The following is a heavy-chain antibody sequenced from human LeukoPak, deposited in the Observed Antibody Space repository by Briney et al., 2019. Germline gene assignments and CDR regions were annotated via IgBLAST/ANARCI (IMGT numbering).Heavy chain of an antibody. V-gene: IGHV3-23*01. CDR3: AKDISGSWTDKYFDY. D-gene: IGHD1-26*01. CDR1: GFTFSTYA. J-gene: IGHJ4*02. Sequence: GGSLRLSCAASGFTFSTYAMSWVRQAPGKGLEWVSAISASGGSTYYADSVKGRFTISRDSSKNTLYLQMTSLRAEDTAVYYCAKDISGSWTDKYFDYWGQGTLVTVSS. CDR2: ISASGGST.